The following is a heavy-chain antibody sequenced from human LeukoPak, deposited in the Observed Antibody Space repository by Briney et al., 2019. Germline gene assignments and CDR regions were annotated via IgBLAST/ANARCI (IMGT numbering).Heavy chain of an antibody. J-gene: IGHJ4*02. CDR2: ISGSGSST. V-gene: IGHV3-23*01. D-gene: IGHD6-19*01. CDR1: GFTFSSYA. CDR3: AKAHSSGWYVIFDY. Sequence: GGSLRLSCAASGFTFSSYAMNWVRQAPGKGLEWVSVISGSGSSTYYADSVKGRFTIPRDNSKNTLYLQMNSLRAEDAALYYCAKAHSSGWYVIFDYWGQGTLVTVSS.